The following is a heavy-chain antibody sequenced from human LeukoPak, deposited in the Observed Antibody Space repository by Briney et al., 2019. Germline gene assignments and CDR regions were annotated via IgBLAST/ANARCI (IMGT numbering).Heavy chain of an antibody. CDR1: GFTFDDYA. D-gene: IGHD3-10*02. V-gene: IGHV3-23*01. J-gene: IGHJ6*04. Sequence: GRSLRLSCAASGFTFDDYAMHWVRQAPGKGLEWVSAISGSGDRTYYADSVKGHFTISRDNFKNTLYLQMNSLRAEDTAVYYCAELGITMIGGVWGKGTTVTISS. CDR3: AELGITMIGGV. CDR2: ISGSGDRT.